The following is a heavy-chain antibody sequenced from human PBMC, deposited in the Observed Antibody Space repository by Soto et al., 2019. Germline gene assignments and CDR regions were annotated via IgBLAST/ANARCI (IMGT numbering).Heavy chain of an antibody. CDR1: GFTFSSYS. V-gene: IGHV3-48*02. D-gene: IGHD6-19*01. Sequence: GGSLRLSCAASGFTFSSYSMNWVRQAPGKGLEWVSYISSSSSTIYYADSVKGRFTISRDNAKNSLYLQMNSLRDEDTAVYYCARDPHSSGWLRGGWFDPWGQGTLVTVSS. J-gene: IGHJ5*02. CDR3: ARDPHSSGWLRGGWFDP. CDR2: ISSSSSTI.